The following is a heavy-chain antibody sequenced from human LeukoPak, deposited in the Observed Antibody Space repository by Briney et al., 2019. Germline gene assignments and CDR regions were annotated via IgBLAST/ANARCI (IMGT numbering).Heavy chain of an antibody. CDR1: GGTFSSYA. V-gene: IGHV1-69*05. CDR2: IIPIFGTA. D-gene: IGHD3-22*01. CDR3: ARYDSSGDDAFDI. J-gene: IGHJ3*02. Sequence: AAVTVSCKASGGTFSSYAISWVRQAPGQGLGWMGGIIPIFGTANYALKFQGRVTITTDESTSTAYMELSSLRSEDTAAYYCARYDSSGDDAFDIWGQGTMVTVSS.